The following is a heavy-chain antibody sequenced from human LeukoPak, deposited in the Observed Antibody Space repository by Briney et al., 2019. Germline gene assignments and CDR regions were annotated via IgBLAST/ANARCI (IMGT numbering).Heavy chain of an antibody. CDR3: ARVLIVVVTEENDAFYI. CDR2: IHYLGNT. V-gene: IGHV4-38-2*01. J-gene: IGHJ3*02. D-gene: IGHD2-21*02. CDR1: GFSVRESNY. Sequence: PAETLSLTCAVSGFSVRESNYWGWIRQPPGKGLEWIGNIHYLGNTYYNPSLKNRVTISLDTSKNQFSLKLSSVTAADTAVYYCARVLIVVVTEENDAFYIWGQGTMVTVSS.